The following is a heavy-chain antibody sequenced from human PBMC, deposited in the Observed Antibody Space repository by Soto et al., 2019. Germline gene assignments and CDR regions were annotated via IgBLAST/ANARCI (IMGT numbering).Heavy chain of an antibody. D-gene: IGHD3-10*01. CDR2: INHSGST. CDR3: ASNSYGSGSSDYYYMDV. V-gene: IGHV4-34*01. Sequence: SETLSLTCAVYGGSFSGYYWSWIRQPPGKGLEWIGEINHSGSTNYNPSLKSRVTITVDTSKNQFSLKLSSVTAADTAVYYCASNSYGSGSSDYYYMDVWGKGTTVT. J-gene: IGHJ6*03. CDR1: GGSFSGYY.